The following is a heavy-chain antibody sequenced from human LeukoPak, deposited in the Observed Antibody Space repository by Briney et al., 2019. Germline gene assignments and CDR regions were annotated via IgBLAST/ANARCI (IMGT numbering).Heavy chain of an antibody. CDR2: ISTYTGNT. CDR1: GYTFISYG. V-gene: IGHV1-18*01. J-gene: IGHJ6*03. CDR3: ARVDSYYYYYMDV. Sequence: ASVKVSCKASGYTFISYGINWVRQAPGQGLGWMGWISTYTGNTNYAQRFQGRVTMTTDTSSTTAYMELGSLRSEDTAVYYCARVDSYYYYYMDVWGKGTSVTVSS.